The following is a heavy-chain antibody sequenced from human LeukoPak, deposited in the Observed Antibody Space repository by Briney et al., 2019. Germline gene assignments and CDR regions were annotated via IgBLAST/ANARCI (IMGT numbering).Heavy chain of an antibody. D-gene: IGHD2-2*02. CDR1: GGSISSYY. Sequence: SETLSLTCTVSGGSISSYYWSWIRQPPGKGLEWIGYIYYSGSTNYNPSLKSRVTISVDTSKNQFSLKLSSVTAADTAVYYCARAPSLGYCSSTSCYTSDLETWGQGTMVTVSS. CDR3: ARAPSLGYCSSTSCYTSDLET. J-gene: IGHJ3*01. CDR2: IYYSGST. V-gene: IGHV4-59*12.